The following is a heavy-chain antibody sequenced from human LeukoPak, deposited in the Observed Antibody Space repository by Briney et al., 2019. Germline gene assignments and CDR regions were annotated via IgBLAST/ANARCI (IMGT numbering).Heavy chain of an antibody. J-gene: IGHJ4*02. CDR3: AKDRWYCGGDCYSYYFDY. D-gene: IGHD2-21*01. CDR1: GFTFSSYA. V-gene: IGHV3-23*01. CDR2: ISGSGGST. Sequence: GGSLRLSCAASGFTFSSYAMSWVRQAPGKGLEWVSAISGSGGSTYYADSVKGRFTISRDSSKNTLYLQMNSLRAEDTAVYYCAKDRWYCGGDCYSYYFDYWGQGTLATVSS.